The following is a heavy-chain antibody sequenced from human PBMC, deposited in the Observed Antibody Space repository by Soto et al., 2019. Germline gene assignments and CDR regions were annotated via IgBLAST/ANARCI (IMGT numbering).Heavy chain of an antibody. J-gene: IGHJ6*02. V-gene: IGHV3-48*02. CDR2: ISSGSTAI. D-gene: IGHD7-27*01. Sequence: GGSLRLSCAASGFTFSPYDMNWVRQAPGKGLEWVSHISSGSTAIYYADSVKGRFTISRDNAKNSLYLLMNNLRDEDTAVYYCARDLGGMDVWGQGTTVTVSS. CDR1: GFTFSPYD. CDR3: ARDLGGMDV.